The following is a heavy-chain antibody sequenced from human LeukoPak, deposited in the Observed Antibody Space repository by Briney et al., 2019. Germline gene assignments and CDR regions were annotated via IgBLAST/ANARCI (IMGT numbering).Heavy chain of an antibody. CDR1: GFAFDEHG. D-gene: IGHD2-2*01. CDR2: INWSGGST. CDR3: ARAPITSPFYFDY. J-gene: IGHJ4*02. Sequence: GGSLRLSCTASGFAFDEHGMTWVRQVPGKGLEWVSGINWSGGSTGYADPSRGRFTISRDNAKNSLYLQMDSLRAEDTALYYCARAPITSPFYFDYWGQGTLVTVSS. V-gene: IGHV3-20*04.